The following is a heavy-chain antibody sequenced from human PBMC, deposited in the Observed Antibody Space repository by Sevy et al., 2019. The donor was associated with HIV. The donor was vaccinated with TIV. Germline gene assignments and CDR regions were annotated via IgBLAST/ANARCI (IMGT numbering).Heavy chain of an antibody. J-gene: IGHJ2*01. CDR2: ISAYNGNT. CDR1: GYTFTSYG. D-gene: IGHD3-22*01. Sequence: ASVKVPCKASGYTFTSYGISWVRQAPGQGLEWMGWISAYNGNTNYAQKLQGRVTMTTDTSTSTAYMELRSLRSDDTAVYYCARPARYYYDSSGYWYFDLWGRGTLVTVSS. V-gene: IGHV1-18*04. CDR3: ARPARYYYDSSGYWYFDL.